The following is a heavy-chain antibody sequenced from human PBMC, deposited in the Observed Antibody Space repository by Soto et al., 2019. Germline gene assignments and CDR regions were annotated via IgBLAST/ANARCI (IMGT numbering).Heavy chain of an antibody. D-gene: IGHD3-10*01. V-gene: IGHV4-39*01. CDR3: ARLPLRITMVRGHFDY. CDR2: IYYSGST. Sequence: TSETLSLTCTVSGGSISSSSYYWGWIRQPPGKWLEWIGSIYYSGSTYYNPSLKSRVTISVDTSKNQFSLKLSSVTAADTAVYYCARLPLRITMVRGHFDYWGQGTLVTVSS. J-gene: IGHJ4*02. CDR1: GGSISSSSYY.